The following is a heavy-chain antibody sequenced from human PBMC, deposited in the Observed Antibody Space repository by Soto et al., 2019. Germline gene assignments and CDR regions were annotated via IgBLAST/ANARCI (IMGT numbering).Heavy chain of an antibody. CDR2: ISHSGTT. CDR3: ARDAWEAQIIYYGLDV. Sequence: SETLSLTCAVSGGSISSGDYSWSWIRQPPGEGLEWIGYISHSGTTYYNPSLKARVTISVDRSKNQFSLKVSSVTAADTAVYYRARDAWEAQIIYYGLDVWGQGTQVTVSS. CDR1: GGSISSGDYS. J-gene: IGHJ6*02. V-gene: IGHV4-30-2*01. D-gene: IGHD1-26*01.